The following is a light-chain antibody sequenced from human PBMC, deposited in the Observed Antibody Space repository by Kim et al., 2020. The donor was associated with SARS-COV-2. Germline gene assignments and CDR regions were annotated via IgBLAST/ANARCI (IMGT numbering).Light chain of an antibody. J-gene: IGLJ1*01. V-gene: IGLV6-57*02. CDR3: QSYDSSNHV. Sequence: KTIPLSDAGGSASSASNCVQWNQQRPGSAPTTVIYEDNQRPSGVPDRFSGSIDSSSNSASLTISGLKTEDEADYYCQSYDSSNHVFGTGTKVTVL. CDR1: SASSASNC. CDR2: EDN.